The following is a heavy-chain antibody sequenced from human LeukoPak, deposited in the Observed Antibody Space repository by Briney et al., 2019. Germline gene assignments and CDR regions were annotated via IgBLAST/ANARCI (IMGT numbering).Heavy chain of an antibody. J-gene: IGHJ6*02. CDR3: ARDNIQSDTVTNYYYGMDV. V-gene: IGHV3-NL1*01. CDR2: IYSGGST. CDR1: GFSFRGYG. D-gene: IGHD4-17*01. Sequence: GESLRLSCAASGFSFRGYGMHWVRQAPGKGLEWVAVIYSGGSTYYADSVKGRFTISRDNSKNTLYLQMNSLRAEDTAVYYCARDNIQSDTVTNYYYGMDVWGQGTTVT.